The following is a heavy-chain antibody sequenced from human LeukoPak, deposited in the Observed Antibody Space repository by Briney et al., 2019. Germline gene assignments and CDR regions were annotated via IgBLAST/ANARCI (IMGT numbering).Heavy chain of an antibody. CDR3: ARVGGYCSSTSCYHFDY. J-gene: IGHJ4*02. CDR1: GGTFSSYT. Sequence: GASVKVSCKASGGTFSSYTISWVRQAPGQGLEWMGRIIPILGIANYAQKFQGRVTINADKSTSTAYMELSSLRSEDTAVYYCARVGGYCSSTSCYHFDYWGQGTLVTVSS. D-gene: IGHD2-2*01. V-gene: IGHV1-69*02. CDR2: IIPILGIA.